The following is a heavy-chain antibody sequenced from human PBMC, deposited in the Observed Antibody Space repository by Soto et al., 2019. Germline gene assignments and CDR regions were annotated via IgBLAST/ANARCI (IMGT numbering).Heavy chain of an antibody. Sequence: GASVKVSCTASGGTFSIYAISWVRQAPGQGLEWMGGIIPIFGTANYAQKFQGRVTITADESTSTAYMELSSLRSEDMAVYYCARSITGTTPAFDIWGQGTMVTVSS. CDR2: IIPIFGTA. CDR1: GGTFSIYA. V-gene: IGHV1-69*13. J-gene: IGHJ3*02. CDR3: ARSITGTTPAFDI. D-gene: IGHD1-20*01.